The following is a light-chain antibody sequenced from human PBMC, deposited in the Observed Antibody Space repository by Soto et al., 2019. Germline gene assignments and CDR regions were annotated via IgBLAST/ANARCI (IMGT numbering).Light chain of an antibody. CDR3: QQYGRSPWT. CDR1: QSVSSN. Sequence: IVLTQSPATLSVSPGERATLSCRASQSVSSNLAWHQQRPGQAPRLVIYGASSRATGIPDRFSGSGSGTDFTLTISRLEPEDFAVYYCQQYGRSPWTFGQGTKVDIK. CDR2: GAS. J-gene: IGKJ1*01. V-gene: IGKV3-20*01.